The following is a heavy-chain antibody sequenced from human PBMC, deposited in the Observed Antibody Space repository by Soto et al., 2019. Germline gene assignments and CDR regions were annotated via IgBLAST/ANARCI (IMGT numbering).Heavy chain of an antibody. CDR1: GFTFSSYA. CDR2: ISGSGGST. V-gene: IGHV3-23*01. Sequence: GGSLRLSCAASGFTFSSYAMSWVRQAPGKGLEWVSAISGSGGSTYYADSVKGRFTISRDNSKNTLYLQMNSLRAEDRAVYYCAKDPSRGWYSGTYYWGQGTLVTVSS. CDR3: AKDPSRGWYSGTYY. J-gene: IGHJ4*02. D-gene: IGHD6-19*01.